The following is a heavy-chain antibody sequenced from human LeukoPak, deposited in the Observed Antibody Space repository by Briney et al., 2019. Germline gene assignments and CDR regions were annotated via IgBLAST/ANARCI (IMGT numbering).Heavy chain of an antibody. D-gene: IGHD2-2*01. CDR2: IKQDGSEK. J-gene: IGHJ5*02. V-gene: IGHV3-7*01. Sequence: GSLRLSCAASGFTFSSYWMSWVRQAPGKGLEWAANIKQDGSEKYYVDSVKGRFTISRDNAENSLYLQMNSLRAEDTAVYYCARDDCSSISCYHNWFDPWGQGTLVTVSS. CDR1: GFTFSSYW. CDR3: ARDDCSSISCYHNWFDP.